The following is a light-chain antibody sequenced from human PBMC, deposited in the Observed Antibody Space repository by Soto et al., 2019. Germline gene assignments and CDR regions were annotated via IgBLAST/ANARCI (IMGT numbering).Light chain of an antibody. J-gene: IGLJ1*01. CDR1: NSNIGPNYD. Sequence: QSVLTQPPSVSGAPGQRVTISCTGSNSNIGPNYDVIWYQQLPGTAPKLLIYGNTHRPSGVPHRFSGSKSGTLASLAITGLQPEDEADYYCQSYDSRLSGYVFGSGTKLTVL. CDR3: QSYDSRLSGYV. V-gene: IGLV1-40*01. CDR2: GNT.